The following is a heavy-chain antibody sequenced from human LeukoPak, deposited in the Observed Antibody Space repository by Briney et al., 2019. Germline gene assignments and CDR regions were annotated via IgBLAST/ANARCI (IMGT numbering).Heavy chain of an antibody. CDR3: ARASFFYGGNTPAYYFDY. V-gene: IGHV4-39*07. D-gene: IGHD4-23*01. Sequence: SETLSLTCTVSGGSISSSSYYWGWIRQPPRKGLEWIGSIYYSGSTYYNPSLKSRVTISVDTSKNQFSLKLSSVTAADTAVYYCARASFFYGGNTPAYYFDYWGQGTLVTVSS. CDR1: GGSISSSSYY. CDR2: IYYSGST. J-gene: IGHJ4*02.